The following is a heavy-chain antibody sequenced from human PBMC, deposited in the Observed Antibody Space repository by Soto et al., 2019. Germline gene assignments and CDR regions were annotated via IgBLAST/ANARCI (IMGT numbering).Heavy chain of an antibody. Sequence: EVQLLESGGGLVQPGGSLRLSCTASGFSLSTYGVTWVRQAPGKGLEWFSGVSGGSGTTHYADSVKGRFTITTDNSENTAYLQMNSLRVEDTAVYYCAKWNGYGDHWGQGTLVTVS. V-gene: IGHV3-23*01. J-gene: IGHJ4*02. CDR2: VSGGSGTT. CDR3: AKWNGYGDH. CDR1: GFSLSTYG. D-gene: IGHD1-1*01.